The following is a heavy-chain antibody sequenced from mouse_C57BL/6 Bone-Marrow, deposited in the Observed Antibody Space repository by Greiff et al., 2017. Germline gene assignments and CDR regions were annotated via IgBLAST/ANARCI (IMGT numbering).Heavy chain of an antibody. Sequence: EVQLQQSGPVLVKPGASVKISCKASGYTFTDYYMNWVKQSHGKSLEWIGDINPNNGGTSYNQKFKGKATLTVDKSSSTAYMELRSLTSDDSAVYYCARSNYYGRSYWFAYWGQGTLVTVSA. CDR2: INPNNGGT. J-gene: IGHJ3*01. CDR1: GYTFTDYY. V-gene: IGHV1-26*01. CDR3: ARSNYYGRSYWFAY. D-gene: IGHD1-1*01.